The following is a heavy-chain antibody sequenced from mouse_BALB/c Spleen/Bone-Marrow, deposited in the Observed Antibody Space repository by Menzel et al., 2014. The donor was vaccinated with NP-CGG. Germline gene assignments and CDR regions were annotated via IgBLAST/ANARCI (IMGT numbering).Heavy chain of an antibody. CDR1: GFTFSSYG. D-gene: IGHD4-1*01. CDR2: INSGGVNT. Sequence: EVQGVESGGDLVKPGGSLKLSCAASGFTFSSYGMSWVCQTPDKRLEWVATINSGGVNTYYIDSVKGRFTISRDNAKNTLYLQMSSLKSEDTAMYHCARRGNWDGRAAMDYWGQGTSVTVSS. J-gene: IGHJ4*01. CDR3: ARRGNWDGRAAMDY. V-gene: IGHV5-6*01.